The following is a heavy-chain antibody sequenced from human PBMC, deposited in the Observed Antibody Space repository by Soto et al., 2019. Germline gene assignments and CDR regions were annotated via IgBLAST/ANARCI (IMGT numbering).Heavy chain of an antibody. V-gene: IGHV4-39*01. Sequence: SETLSLTCSVFGGSISSSGYFWGWIRQPPGKGLEWVGSMYYGGSTYYNPSLKSRVTISVDTSKSQFSLKLSSVTAADTAVYYCARGEVAGILHSFDIWGQGTMGTV. CDR3: ARGEVAGILHSFDI. CDR1: GGSISSSGYF. J-gene: IGHJ3*02. D-gene: IGHD6-19*01. CDR2: MYYGGST.